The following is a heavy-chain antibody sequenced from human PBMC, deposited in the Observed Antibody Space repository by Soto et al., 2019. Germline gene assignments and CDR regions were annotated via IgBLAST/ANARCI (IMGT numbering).Heavy chain of an antibody. Sequence: QVQLVQSGVEVKKAGASVKVSCKASGYTFSSYGISWARQAPGQGLEWMGWISDYNGNTHYAQKFQGRLIMTTDTPPXTXXXEXRGLRSDDTAVYFCAREGYYSGAGTYSPPRYYGMDVWGQGTTVTVSS. D-gene: IGHD3-10*01. V-gene: IGHV1-18*01. CDR2: ISDYNGNT. CDR3: AREGYYSGAGTYSPPRYYGMDV. CDR1: GYTFSSYG. J-gene: IGHJ6*02.